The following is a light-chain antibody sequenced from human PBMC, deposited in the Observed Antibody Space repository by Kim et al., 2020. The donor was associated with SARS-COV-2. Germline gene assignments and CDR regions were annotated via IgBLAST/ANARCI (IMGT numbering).Light chain of an antibody. CDR3: QHSYSTPIT. J-gene: IGKJ5*01. V-gene: IGKV1-39*01. Sequence: DIQMTQTPSSLSASVRDRVTITCRASQSVINYLSWYQQKPGNAPKLLSYAASSLQSGVPSRFTGSGYGTYFTLTISSLQPEDFATYYCQHSYSTPITFGQGTRLEIK. CDR1: QSVINY. CDR2: AAS.